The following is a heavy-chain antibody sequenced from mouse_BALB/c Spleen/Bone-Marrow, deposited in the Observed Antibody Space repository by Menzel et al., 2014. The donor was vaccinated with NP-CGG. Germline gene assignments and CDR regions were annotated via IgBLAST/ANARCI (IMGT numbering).Heavy chain of an antibody. CDR2: INPSTGYT. CDR3: AREYYGSSGYFDV. CDR1: GYTFTSYW. V-gene: IGHV1-7*01. Sequence: VQLQQSGAELAKPGASVKMSCKASGYTFTSYWMHWVKQRPGQGLEWIGYINPSTGYTEYNQKFKDKATLTADKSSSTAYMQPSSLTSEDSAVYYCAREYYGSSGYFDVWGAGTTVTASS. J-gene: IGHJ1*01. D-gene: IGHD1-1*01.